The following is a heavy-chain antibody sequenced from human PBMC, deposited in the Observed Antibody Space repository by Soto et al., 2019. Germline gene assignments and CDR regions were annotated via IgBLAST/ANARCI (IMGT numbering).Heavy chain of an antibody. CDR3: ARGFSGSRWLFAY. J-gene: IGHJ4*02. CDR2: ISSSSSYI. Sequence: GGSLRLSCAASGFTFSSYSMNWVRQAPGKGLEWVSSISSSSSYIYYADSVKGRFTISRDNAKNSLYLQMNSLRAEDTAVYFCARGFSGSRWLFAYWGRGTLVLVSS. D-gene: IGHD6-19*01. V-gene: IGHV3-21*01. CDR1: GFTFSSYS.